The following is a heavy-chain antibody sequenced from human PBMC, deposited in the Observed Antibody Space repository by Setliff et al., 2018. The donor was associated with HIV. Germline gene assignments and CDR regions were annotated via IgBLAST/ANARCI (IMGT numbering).Heavy chain of an antibody. Sequence: SETLSLTCAVYGGSLSGYYWTWIRQPPGKGLEWIGEINHSGSTNYNPSLKSRVTISADTSKNQLSLNLSSVTAAETAVYYCARVGYHGSGRYSFDYWGQGTLVTVSS. D-gene: IGHD3-10*01. CDR2: INHSGST. CDR3: ARVGYHGSGRYSFDY. V-gene: IGHV4-34*01. CDR1: GGSLSGYY. J-gene: IGHJ4*02.